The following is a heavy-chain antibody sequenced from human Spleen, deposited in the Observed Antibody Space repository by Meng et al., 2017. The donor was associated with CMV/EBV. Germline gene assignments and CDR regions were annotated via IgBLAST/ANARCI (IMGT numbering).Heavy chain of an antibody. V-gene: IGHV3-21*01. D-gene: IGHD5-24*01. CDR3: AREVGDGYTAFDY. J-gene: IGHJ4*02. CDR2: ISSSSSYI. Sequence: CAASGFAFSTYNMNWVRQAPGKGLEWVSSISSSSSYIFYADSVKGRFTISRDNAKNSLYLQMNSLRAEDTAVYYCAREVGDGYTAFDYWGQGTLVTVSS. CDR1: GFAFSTYN.